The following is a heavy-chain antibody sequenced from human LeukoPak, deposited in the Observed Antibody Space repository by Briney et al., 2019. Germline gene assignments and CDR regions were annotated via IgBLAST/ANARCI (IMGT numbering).Heavy chain of an antibody. CDR3: ARVKLYGDYSGPRRDWFDP. CDR1: GGSISSYY. J-gene: IGHJ5*02. Sequence: SETLSLTCTVSGGSISSYYWSWIRQPAGKGLEWIGRIYTSGSTNYNPSLKSRVTMSVDTSKNQFSLKLSSVTAADTAVYYCARVKLYGDYSGPRRDWFDPWDQGTLVTVSS. V-gene: IGHV4-4*07. D-gene: IGHD4-17*01. CDR2: IYTSGST.